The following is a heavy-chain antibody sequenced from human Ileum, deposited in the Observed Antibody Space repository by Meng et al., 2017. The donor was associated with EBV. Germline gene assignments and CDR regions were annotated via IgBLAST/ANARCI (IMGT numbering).Heavy chain of an antibody. Sequence: QLQLRASGPGLVKPSETLSLTCAVSGGSISRSDWWSWVRQPPGKGLEWIGETSHSGSTNYSPSLKSRVTISLDKSKNQLSLKLNSVTAADTAVYYCASSDYYRSDYWGQGTLVTVSS. CDR1: GGSISRSDW. CDR3: ASSDYYRSDY. J-gene: IGHJ4*02. V-gene: IGHV4-4*02. D-gene: IGHD3-22*01. CDR2: TSHSGST.